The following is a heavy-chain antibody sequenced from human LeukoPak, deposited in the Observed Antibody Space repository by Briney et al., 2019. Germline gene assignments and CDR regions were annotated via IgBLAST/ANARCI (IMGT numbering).Heavy chain of an antibody. CDR3: ARTWYSSTGCYFDY. Sequence: SETLSLTCTVSGGSISSYYWSWIRQPPGKGLEWIGYIYYSGSTNYNPSLKSRVTISVDTSKNQFSLKLSSVTAADTAVYYCARTWYSSTGCYFDYWGQGTLVTVSS. CDR2: IYYSGST. D-gene: IGHD2-2*01. J-gene: IGHJ4*02. V-gene: IGHV4-59*01. CDR1: GGSISSYY.